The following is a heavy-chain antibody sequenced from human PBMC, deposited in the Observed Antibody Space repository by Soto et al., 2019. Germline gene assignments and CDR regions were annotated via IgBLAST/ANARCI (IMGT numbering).Heavy chain of an antibody. CDR1: GYTFTSYP. CDR3: ATDRGGYCSGGSCSEAWFDP. Sequence: ASVKVSCKASGYTFTSYPMNWLRQAPGQRPEWMGWINAGNGGTKYSQKFQGRVSITRDTSASTAYMQLSRLRSADTAVYYCATDRGGYCSGGSCSEAWFDPWGQ. J-gene: IGHJ5*02. CDR2: INAGNGGT. V-gene: IGHV1-3*01. D-gene: IGHD2-15*01.